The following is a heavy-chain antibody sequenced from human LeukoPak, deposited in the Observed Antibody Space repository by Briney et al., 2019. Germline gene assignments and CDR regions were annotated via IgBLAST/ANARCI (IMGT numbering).Heavy chain of an antibody. V-gene: IGHV3-30*18. CDR1: GFAFSSYG. CDR2: ISYDGSNK. J-gene: IGHJ4*02. CDR3: ANMAN. Sequence: GGSLRLSCAASGFAFSSYGMHWVRKAPGKGLEWVAVISYDGSNKYYADSVKGRFTISRDNSKNTLYLQMNSLRAEDTAVYYCANMANWGQGTLVTVSS. D-gene: IGHD3-10*01.